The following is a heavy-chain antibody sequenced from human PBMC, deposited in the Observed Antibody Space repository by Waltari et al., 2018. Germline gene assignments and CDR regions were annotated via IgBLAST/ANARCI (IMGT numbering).Heavy chain of an antibody. D-gene: IGHD6-6*01. V-gene: IGHV4-39*07. J-gene: IGHJ5*02. CDR1: GDSISGSNYY. CDR2: IYSGGSS. Sequence: QLQLQESGPGLVEPSETLSLTCTVSGDSISGSNYYWGWIRQPPGKGLEWIGSIYSGGSSYYTPSLKSRVTISVATSKTQFSLKLNSVTAADAAVYFCARDRPGTISSFDPWGQGTLVTVSS. CDR3: ARDRPGTISSFDP.